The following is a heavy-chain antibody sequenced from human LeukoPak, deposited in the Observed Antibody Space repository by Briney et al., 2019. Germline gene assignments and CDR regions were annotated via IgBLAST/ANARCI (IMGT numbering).Heavy chain of an antibody. D-gene: IGHD6-13*01. CDR1: GFTFSSYA. Sequence: PGGSLRLSCAASGFTFSSYAMSWVRQAPGKGLEWVSAITGSSSIIYYADSVKGRFTISRDNAKNSLYLQMNSLRAEDTAVYYCARVGPMGAAAGTGYFQHWGQGTLVTVSS. CDR3: ARVGPMGAAAGTGYFQH. CDR2: ITGSSSII. V-gene: IGHV3-48*01. J-gene: IGHJ1*01.